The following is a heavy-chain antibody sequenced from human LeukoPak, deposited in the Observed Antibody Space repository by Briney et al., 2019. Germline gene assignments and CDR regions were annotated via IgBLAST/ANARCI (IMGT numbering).Heavy chain of an antibody. CDR3: AKGRTENRYDFWSGYYSY. J-gene: IGHJ4*02. Sequence: GGSLRLSCAASGFTFSSYWMSWVRQPPGKGLEGVANINQEGSQKYYVDSVQGRFTISRDNAKKSLYLQMTSLRVEDTAVYYCAKGRTENRYDFWSGYYSYWGQGTLVTVSS. V-gene: IGHV3-7*01. D-gene: IGHD3-3*01. CDR2: INQEGSQK. CDR1: GFTFSSYW.